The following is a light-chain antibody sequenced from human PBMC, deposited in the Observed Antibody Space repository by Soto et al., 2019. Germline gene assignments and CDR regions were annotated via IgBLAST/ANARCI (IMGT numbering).Light chain of an antibody. CDR3: QQYNSYLYT. CDR1: QSISSW. CDR2: DAS. J-gene: IGKJ2*01. V-gene: IGKV1-5*01. Sequence: DIQMTQSPSTLSASVGDRVTITCRASQSISSWLAWYQQKPGKAPKLLIYDASSLESEVPSRFSGSGSGTEFTLTISSLQPDDFATYYCQQYNSYLYTFGQGTKVDIK.